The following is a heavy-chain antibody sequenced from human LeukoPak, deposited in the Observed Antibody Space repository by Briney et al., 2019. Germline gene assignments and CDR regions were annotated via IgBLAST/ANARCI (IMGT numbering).Heavy chain of an antibody. CDR2: IYYSGST. CDR1: GGSISSSSYY. D-gene: IGHD4-11*01. CDR3: ARVGSDYSNYFYYYNYYMDI. J-gene: IGHJ6*03. Sequence: SETLSLTCTASGGSISSSSYYWGWIRQPPGKGLEWIGSIYYSGSTYYNPPLKSRVTISVDTSKNQCSLKRSSATAADTAVDYCARVGSDYSNYFYYYNYYMDIWGKGTTVTVSS. V-gene: IGHV4-39*07.